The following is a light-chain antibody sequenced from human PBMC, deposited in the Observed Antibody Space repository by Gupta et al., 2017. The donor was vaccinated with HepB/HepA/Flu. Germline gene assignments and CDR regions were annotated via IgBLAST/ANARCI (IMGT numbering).Light chain of an antibody. J-gene: IGLJ2*01. V-gene: IGLV1-44*01. CDR1: SSNIGSNT. CDR3: YESADSLNDHVV. Sequence: HSVLPYPPSASGTPGQSATISCSGSSSNIGSNTVNWYQQLPGTAPKLLIFSKDQRPSGVPDRFSGSKSGTSASLAISXLXSEDEAXYYCYESADSLNDHVVFGGGTKLTVL. CDR2: SKD.